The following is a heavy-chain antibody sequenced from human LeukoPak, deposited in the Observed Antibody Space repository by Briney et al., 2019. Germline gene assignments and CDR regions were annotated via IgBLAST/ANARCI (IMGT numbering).Heavy chain of an antibody. CDR1: GFTFSSYG. CDR3: AKYLNVDTDMVNDAFDI. V-gene: IGHV3-30*02. Sequence: GGSLRLSCAASGFTFSSYGMHWVRQAPGKGLEWVAFIRYDGSNKYYADSVKGRFTISRDNSKNTLYLQMNSLRAEDTAVYYCAKYLNVDTDMVNDAFDIWGQGTMVTVSS. D-gene: IGHD5-18*01. J-gene: IGHJ3*02. CDR2: IRYDGSNK.